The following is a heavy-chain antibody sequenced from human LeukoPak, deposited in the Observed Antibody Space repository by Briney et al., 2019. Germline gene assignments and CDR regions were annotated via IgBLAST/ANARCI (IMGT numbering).Heavy chain of an antibody. CDR3: ARGRAGYCSAYTCADVFDI. Sequence: PSHTLSLTCAISGDSVSSNIAGWNWITQSPSRGLEWLGRTYYRSKWYNDYAVSVKSRITINPDTSKNQFSLQLNSVTPEDTAVYYCARGRAGYCSAYTCADVFDIWGQGTEVTVSS. V-gene: IGHV6-1*01. CDR1: GDSVSSNIAG. D-gene: IGHD2-15*01. CDR2: TYYRSKWYN. J-gene: IGHJ3*02.